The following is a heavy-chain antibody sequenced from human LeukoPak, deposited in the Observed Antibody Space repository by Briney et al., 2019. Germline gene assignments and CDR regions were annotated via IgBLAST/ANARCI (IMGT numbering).Heavy chain of an antibody. CDR1: GFTFSSYG. CDR3: TTTAHSGPAIY. Sequence: GGSLRLSCAASGFTFSSYGMTWGRQAPGKGLEWVGRIKSKTDGGTADYAAPVKGRFTISRDDSKDTLYLQMSCLKTEDTAVYYCTTTAHSGPAIYWGQGTLVTVSS. D-gene: IGHD6-19*01. V-gene: IGHV3-15*01. J-gene: IGHJ4*02. CDR2: IKSKTDGGTA.